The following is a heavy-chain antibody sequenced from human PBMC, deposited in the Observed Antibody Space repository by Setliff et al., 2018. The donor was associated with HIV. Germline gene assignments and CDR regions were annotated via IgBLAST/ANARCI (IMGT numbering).Heavy chain of an antibody. CDR2: IYFSGTP. D-gene: IGHD2-8*02. J-gene: IGHJ4*02. Sequence: PSETLSLTCTVSGGSINSRSYYWAWIRHPPGKGLEWVASIYFSGTPYYNPSLKNRVTISVDTSKNQFSLKLSSVTAADTAVYYCARRGMWSYETGGNPTATFDYWGQGVLVTVSS. CDR3: ARRGMWSYETGGNPTATFDY. V-gene: IGHV4-39*01. CDR1: GGSINSRSYY.